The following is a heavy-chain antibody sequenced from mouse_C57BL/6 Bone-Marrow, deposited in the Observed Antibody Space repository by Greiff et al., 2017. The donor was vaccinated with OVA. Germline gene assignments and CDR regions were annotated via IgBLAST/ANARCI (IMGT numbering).Heavy chain of an antibody. CDR1: GYTFTNYW. Sequence: QVQLQQSGAELVRPGTSVKMSCKASGYTFTNYWIGWVKQRPGHGLEWIGDIYPGGGYTNYNEKFKGKATLTADKSSSTAYMQISSLTSEDSAIYYCAISSGNYSFAYWGQGTLVTVSA. J-gene: IGHJ3*01. D-gene: IGHD2-1*01. CDR3: AISSGNYSFAY. V-gene: IGHV1-63*01. CDR2: IYPGGGYT.